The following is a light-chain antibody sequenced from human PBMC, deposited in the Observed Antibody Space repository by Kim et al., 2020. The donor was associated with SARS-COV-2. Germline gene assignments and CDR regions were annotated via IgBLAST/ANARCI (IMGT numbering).Light chain of an antibody. V-gene: IGKV2-24*01. CDR1: PSLVHSDGNSF. CDR3: MRSTQFPWT. Sequence: PATISFRSSPSLVHSDGNSFLSWLQQWPGQPPRLLSYKISIRFTGVPDRFRGSGAGTAFTLKISRVEAEAIRVYYCMRSTQFPWTFGRETKLDI. J-gene: IGKJ1*01. CDR2: KIS.